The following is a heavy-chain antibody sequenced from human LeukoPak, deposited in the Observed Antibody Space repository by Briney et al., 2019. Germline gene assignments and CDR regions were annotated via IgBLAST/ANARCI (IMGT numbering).Heavy chain of an antibody. Sequence: GGSLTLLCTTWGFIYSVYAVMCAREAPGKGVVCIGYNRNKASGGTTVYAASVKGRFTISRDDTKPKADLQMSSLKNEEVAVHYCSRFYSSGWASGAFDIWGQGTMVTVSS. J-gene: IGHJ3*02. V-gene: IGHV3-49*04. CDR2: NRNKASGGTT. CDR1: GFIYSVYA. CDR3: SRFYSSGWASGAFDI. D-gene: IGHD3-22*01.